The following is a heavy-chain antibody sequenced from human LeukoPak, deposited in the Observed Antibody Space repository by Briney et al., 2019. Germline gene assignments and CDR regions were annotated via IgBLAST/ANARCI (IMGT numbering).Heavy chain of an antibody. D-gene: IGHD1-1*01. V-gene: IGHV4-34*10. CDR3: ARYVERGSWFDP. J-gene: IGHJ5*02. Sequence: KSSETLSLTCAVYGGSFSGYYWSWIRQPPGKGLEWIGEINHSGSTNYNPSLKSRVTISVDTSKNQFSLKLSSVTAADTAVYYCARYVERGSWFDPWGQGTLVTVSS. CDR1: GGSFSGYY. CDR2: INHSGST.